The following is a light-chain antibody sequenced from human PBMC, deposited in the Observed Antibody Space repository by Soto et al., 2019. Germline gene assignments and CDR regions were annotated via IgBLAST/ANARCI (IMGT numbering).Light chain of an antibody. Sequence: QSVLTQPPSASGSPGQSVTISCAGTSSDVGGYNYVSWYQQYPGKVPKLMIYEVSERPSGVPDRFSGSKSGNTAFLTVSGLQAEDAADYYCLSYADTAYVFGTGTKLT. J-gene: IGLJ1*01. CDR3: LSYADTAYV. CDR1: SSDVGGYNY. CDR2: EVS. V-gene: IGLV2-8*01.